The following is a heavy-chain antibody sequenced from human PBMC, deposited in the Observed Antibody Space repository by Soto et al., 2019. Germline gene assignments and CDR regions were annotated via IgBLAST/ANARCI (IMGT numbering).Heavy chain of an antibody. V-gene: IGHV2-26*01. J-gene: IGHJ6*02. CDR1: GFSLSNARMG. Sequence: KESGPVLVKPTETLTLTCTVSGFSLSNARMGVSWIRQPPGKALEWLAHIFSNDEKSYSTSLKSRLTISKDTSKSQVVLTMTNMDPVDTATYYCARIRVEEGDGDFYGMDVWGQGTTVTVSS. CDR3: ARIRVEEGDGDFYGMDV. CDR2: IFSNDEK. D-gene: IGHD1-26*01.